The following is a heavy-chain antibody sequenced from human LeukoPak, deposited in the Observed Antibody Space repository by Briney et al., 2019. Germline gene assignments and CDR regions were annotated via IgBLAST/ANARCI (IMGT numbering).Heavy chain of an antibody. CDR1: EFTFSSYG. D-gene: IGHD3-22*01. Sequence: GGSLRLSCAASEFTFSSYGMHWVRQAPGKGLEWVAVIWYDGSNKYYADSVKGRFTISRDNSKNTLYLQMNSLRAEDTAVYYCARGELYYYDSSGFVWGQGTTVTVSS. J-gene: IGHJ6*02. CDR3: ARGELYYYDSSGFV. V-gene: IGHV3-33*01. CDR2: IWYDGSNK.